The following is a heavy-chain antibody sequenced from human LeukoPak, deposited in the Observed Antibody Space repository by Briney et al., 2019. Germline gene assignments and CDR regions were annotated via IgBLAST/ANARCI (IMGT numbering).Heavy chain of an antibody. V-gene: IGHV1-69*06. Sequence: SVKVSCKASGGTFSSYAISWVRQAPGQGLEWMGGIIPIFGTANYAQKFQGRVTITADKSTSTAYMELSRLRSEDTAVYYCARGGDTFVVVVAATLGFQNWFDPWGQGTLVTVSS. CDR2: IIPIFGTA. J-gene: IGHJ5*02. CDR1: GGTFSSYA. D-gene: IGHD2-15*01. CDR3: ARGGDTFVVVVAATLGFQNWFDP.